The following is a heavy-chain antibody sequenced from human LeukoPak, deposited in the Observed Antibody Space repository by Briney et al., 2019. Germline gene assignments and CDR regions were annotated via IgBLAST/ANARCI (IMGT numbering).Heavy chain of an antibody. CDR3: ARLRGYYTRGFFDY. CDR1: GGSISSSSYY. V-gene: IGHV4-39*07. J-gene: IGHJ4*02. D-gene: IGHD3-3*01. CDR2: IYYSGST. Sequence: SETLSLTCTVCGGSISSSSYYWGWIRQPPGKGLEWIGSIYYSGSTYYNPSLKSRVTISVDTSKNQFSLKLSSVTAADTAVYYCARLRGYYTRGFFDYWGQGTLVTVSS.